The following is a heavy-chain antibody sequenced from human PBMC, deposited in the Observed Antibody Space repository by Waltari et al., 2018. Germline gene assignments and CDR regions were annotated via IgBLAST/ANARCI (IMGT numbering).Heavy chain of an antibody. CDR2: INPNRGGT. V-gene: IGHV1-2*02. CDR1: GYTFTGYQ. D-gene: IGHD1-26*01. CDR3: ARDLVVGSGDY. Sequence: QVHLVQSGAEVKKPGASVKVSCKASGYTFTGYQIHWVRQAPGQGLEWMGWINPNRGGTNYAQNFQGRVTITRDTSIRTAYMELSRLRSDDTAMYYCARDLVVGSGDYWGQGTLVTVSS. J-gene: IGHJ4*02.